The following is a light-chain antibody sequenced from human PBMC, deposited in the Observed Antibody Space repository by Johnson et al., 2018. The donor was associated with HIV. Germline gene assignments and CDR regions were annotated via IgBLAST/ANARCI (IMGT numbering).Light chain of an antibody. J-gene: IGLJ1*01. V-gene: IGLV1-51*01. CDR2: DNN. CDR1: TSNIGNNY. Sequence: QSVLTQPPSVSAAPGQKVTISCSGSTSNIGNNYVSWYQQLPGTAPKLLIYDNNKRPSGITDRFSGSKSGTSATLGITGLQTGDEADYYCGTWDSSLSANVFRTGTKVTVL. CDR3: GTWDSSLSANV.